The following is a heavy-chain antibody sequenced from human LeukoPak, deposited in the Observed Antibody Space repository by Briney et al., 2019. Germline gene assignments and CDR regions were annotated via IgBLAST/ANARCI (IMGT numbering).Heavy chain of an antibody. J-gene: IGHJ3*02. D-gene: IGHD2-21*02. CDR1: GFTFSSYA. V-gene: IGHV3-23*01. CDR2: ICGSGGST. Sequence: GGSLRLSCAASGFTFSSYAMSWVRQAPGKGLEWVAAICGSGGSTYYADSVKGRFTISKATYKNTLYLQMTSLSADTTAVYCGEKTARATAFDIWGQGTMVTASS. CDR3: EKTARATAFDI.